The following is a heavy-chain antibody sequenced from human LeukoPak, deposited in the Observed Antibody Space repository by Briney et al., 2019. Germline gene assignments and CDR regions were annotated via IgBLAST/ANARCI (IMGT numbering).Heavy chain of an antibody. Sequence: SETLSLTCSVSGDFMRRDYWTWIRQSPGKGLEWIGFVSNSGRIRYNPSLQSRVTLSIDASSSQLSLKLRSLSAADTAVYYCARLFDYDSSGDPDTFNMWGQGTNVTVSS. CDR3: ARLFDYDSSGDPDTFNM. V-gene: IGHV4-59*01. CDR2: VSNSGRI. CDR1: GDFMRRDY. J-gene: IGHJ3*02. D-gene: IGHD3-22*01.